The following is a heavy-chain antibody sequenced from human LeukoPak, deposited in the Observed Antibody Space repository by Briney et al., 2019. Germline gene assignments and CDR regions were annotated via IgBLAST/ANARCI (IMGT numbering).Heavy chain of an antibody. J-gene: IGHJ4*02. CDR2: IVVGSGNT. V-gene: IGHV1-58*02. CDR1: GLTFTSSA. D-gene: IGHD3-10*01. Sequence: SVKVSCRASGLTFTSSAMKGVRQPRGQRLEWIGWIVVGSGNTNYAQKFQERVTITRDMSTSTAYVELSSLRSEDTAVYYCAAGVSGATRDFDYWGQGTLVTVSS. CDR3: AAGVSGATRDFDY.